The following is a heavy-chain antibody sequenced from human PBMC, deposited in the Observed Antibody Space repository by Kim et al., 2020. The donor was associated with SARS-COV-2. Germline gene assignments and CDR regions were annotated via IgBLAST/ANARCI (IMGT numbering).Heavy chain of an antibody. CDR1: GYTLTELS. Sequence: ASVKVSCKFSGYTLTELSMHWVRQAPGKGLEWMGGFDPEDGETIYAQKFQGRVTMTEDTSTDTAYMELSSLRSEDTAVYYCATSTSGGDFRVGPYVIRHTYYFDYWGQGTLVTVSS. CDR3: ATSTSGGDFRVGPYVIRHTYYFDY. D-gene: IGHD2-21*02. CDR2: FDPEDGET. J-gene: IGHJ4*02. V-gene: IGHV1-24*01.